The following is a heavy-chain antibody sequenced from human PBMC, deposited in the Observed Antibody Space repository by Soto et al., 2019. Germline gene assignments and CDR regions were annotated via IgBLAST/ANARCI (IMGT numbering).Heavy chain of an antibody. CDR1: GFTFGSYD. V-gene: IGHV3-13*01. CDR3: ARALAGGGFGEVTYGLDV. Sequence: EVQLVESGGGSVQPGGSLRLSCAASGFTFGSYDMHWVRQATGRGLEWVSSIDIVGDTYYQGSVKGRFTITRENVKNSLYLQMNSLRAEGSAVYSCARALAGGGFGEVTYGLDVWGEGATVTVYS. J-gene: IGHJ6*01. D-gene: IGHD3-10*01. CDR2: IDIVGDT.